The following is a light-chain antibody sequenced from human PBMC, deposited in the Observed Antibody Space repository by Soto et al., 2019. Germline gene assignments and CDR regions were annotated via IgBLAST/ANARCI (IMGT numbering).Light chain of an antibody. Sequence: EIVLTQSPGTLSLSPGERATLSCRASQSVRSGYLAWYQQKPGQAPRILIYGASSRANNIADRFSGSGSGTDFTLTISRLEAEDFAVYYCQQYGNSPPYTFGQGTKLEIK. CDR3: QQYGNSPPYT. V-gene: IGKV3-20*01. CDR1: QSVRSGY. J-gene: IGKJ2*01. CDR2: GAS.